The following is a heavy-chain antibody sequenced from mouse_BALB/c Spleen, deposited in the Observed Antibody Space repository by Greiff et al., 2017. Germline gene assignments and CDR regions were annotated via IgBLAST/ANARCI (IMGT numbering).Heavy chain of an antibody. Sequence: EVQLVESGPSLVKPSQTLSLTCSVTGDSITSGYWNWIRKFPGNKLEYMGYISYSGSTYYNPSLKSRISITRDTSKNQYYLQLNSVTTEDTATYYCARRTTATPYWYFDVWGAGTTVTVSS. J-gene: IGHJ1*01. CDR1: GDSITSGY. D-gene: IGHD1-2*01. V-gene: IGHV3-8*02. CDR2: ISYSGST. CDR3: ARRTTATPYWYFDV.